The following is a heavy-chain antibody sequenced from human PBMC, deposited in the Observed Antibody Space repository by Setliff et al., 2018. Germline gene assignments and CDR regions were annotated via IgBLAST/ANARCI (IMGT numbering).Heavy chain of an antibody. CDR3: ARMSGFLYMDV. D-gene: IGHD3-3*01. Sequence: PSETLSLTCTVSGVSFSTYYWSWIRQPPGKGLEWIAYINYSGNTNYNPSLKSRVTISVDKSTNQFSLKLSSVTAADTALYYCARMSGFLYMDVWGKGTTVTVSS. CDR2: INYSGNT. CDR1: GVSFSTYY. V-gene: IGHV4-59*12. J-gene: IGHJ6*03.